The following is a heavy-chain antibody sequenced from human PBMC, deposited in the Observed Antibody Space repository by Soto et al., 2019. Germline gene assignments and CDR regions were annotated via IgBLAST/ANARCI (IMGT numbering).Heavy chain of an antibody. D-gene: IGHD4-4*01. CDR2: IYSGGNT. V-gene: IGHV3-66*01. J-gene: IGHJ6*04. Sequence: HPGGSLRLSCAASGFTVSNNYMSWVRQAPGKGLEWVSIIYSGGNTYYTDSVKGRFTISRDNSKNTLYLQMNSLRAEDTAVYYCTRVDYSNYGGSNVWGKGTTVTVSS. CDR1: GFTVSNNY. CDR3: TRVDYSNYGGSNV.